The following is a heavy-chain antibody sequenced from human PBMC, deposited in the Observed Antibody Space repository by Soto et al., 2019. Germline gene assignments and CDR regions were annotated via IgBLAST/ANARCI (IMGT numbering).Heavy chain of an antibody. D-gene: IGHD6-19*01. CDR2: IWYDGSNK. Sequence: QVQLVESGGGVVQPGRSLRLSCAASGFTFSSYGMHWVRQAPGKGLEWVAVIWYDGSNKYYADSVKGRFTISRDNSKNTLYLQMNSLRAEDTAVYYCASEIWYSSGWLSDYWGQGTLVTVSS. CDR3: ASEIWYSSGWLSDY. V-gene: IGHV3-33*01. J-gene: IGHJ4*02. CDR1: GFTFSSYG.